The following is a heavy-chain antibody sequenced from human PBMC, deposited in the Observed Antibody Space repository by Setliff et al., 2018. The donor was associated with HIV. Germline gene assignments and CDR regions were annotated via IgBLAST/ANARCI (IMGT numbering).Heavy chain of an antibody. Sequence: PSETLSLTCTVSGGSISSGDNYWSWIRQHPGKGLEWIGHIKNSGNTDYNPSLKSRVTISVDTSKNQFSLKLSAVTAADTALYYCARSGALATSTWSPFYWGHGNQVTVSS. CDR2: IKNSGNT. V-gene: IGHV4-31*03. CDR1: GGSISSGDNY. D-gene: IGHD6-19*01. J-gene: IGHJ4*01. CDR3: ARSGALATSTWSPFY.